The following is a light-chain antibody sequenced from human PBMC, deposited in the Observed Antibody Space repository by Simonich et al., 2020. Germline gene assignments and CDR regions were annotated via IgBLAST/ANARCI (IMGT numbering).Light chain of an antibody. V-gene: IGKV3-15*01. CDR3: QQYNNWPRT. CDR1: QSVSTN. J-gene: IGKJ1*01. Sequence: EIVMTQSPATLSVSPGKRATLSCRASQSVSTNLAWYQQKPGQAPRLLIYGASTRATGIPARFSGRGSGTEFTLTISSLQSEDFAVYYCQQYNNWPRTFGQGTKVEIK. CDR2: GAS.